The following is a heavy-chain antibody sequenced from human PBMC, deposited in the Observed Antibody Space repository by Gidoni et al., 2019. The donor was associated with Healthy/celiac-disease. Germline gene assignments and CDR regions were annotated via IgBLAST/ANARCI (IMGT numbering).Heavy chain of an antibody. V-gene: IGHV3-23*01. CDR3: AKDQLVVVVIHAFDI. D-gene: IGHD3-22*01. Sequence: EVQLLESGGGLVQPGGSLRLSCAASGFTFSSYAMSWVRQAPGKGLEWVSAISGSGGRTYYADYVKGRFTISRDNSKNTLYLQMNSLRAEDTAVYYCAKDQLVVVVIHAFDIWGQGTMVTVSS. J-gene: IGHJ3*02. CDR2: ISGSGGRT. CDR1: GFTFSSYA.